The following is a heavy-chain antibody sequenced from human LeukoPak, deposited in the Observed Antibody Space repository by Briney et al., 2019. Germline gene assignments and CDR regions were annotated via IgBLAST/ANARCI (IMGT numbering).Heavy chain of an antibody. Sequence: GGSLRLSCAASGFTFSGSAMHWVRQASGKGLEWVGRIRSKANSYATAYAASVKGRFTISRDDSKNTAYLQMNSLKTEDTAVYYCTRHSPSHYYDSSGYYRIAEYFQHWGQGTLATVSS. J-gene: IGHJ1*01. D-gene: IGHD3-22*01. V-gene: IGHV3-73*01. CDR1: GFTFSGSA. CDR3: TRHSPSHYYDSSGYYRIAEYFQH. CDR2: IRSKANSYAT.